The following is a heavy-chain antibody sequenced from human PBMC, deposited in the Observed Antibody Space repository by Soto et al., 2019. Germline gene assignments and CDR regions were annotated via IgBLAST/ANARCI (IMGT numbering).Heavy chain of an antibody. CDR3: VRRVSGNYDY. CDR2: ISSNGGTT. V-gene: IGHV3-64*01. Sequence: EVQLAESGGGMVQPGGSLRLSCVASGFTFSSYDMHWVRQAPGKGLEYVSSISSNGGTTYYGNSVKGRFTISRDNSKNTLNPQMGSLRAEDMAVYYCVRRVSGNYDYWGQGTVVTVSS. CDR1: GFTFSSYD. D-gene: IGHD1-7*01. J-gene: IGHJ4*02.